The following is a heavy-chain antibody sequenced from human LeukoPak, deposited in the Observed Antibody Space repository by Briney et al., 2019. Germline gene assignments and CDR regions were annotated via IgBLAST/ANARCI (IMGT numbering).Heavy chain of an antibody. J-gene: IGHJ5*02. D-gene: IGHD1-26*01. CDR1: GFTLSHYW. V-gene: IGHV3-7*01. CDR3: VRGGSSTFDT. Sequence: GGSLRLSCSAFGFTLSHYWMTWVRQAPGKGLEWVASIKEDGSEKSYVDSVKGRFTISRDNAKNSLYLQMNSLGAEDTAVYYCVRGGSSTFDTWGQGILVTVSS. CDR2: IKEDGSEK.